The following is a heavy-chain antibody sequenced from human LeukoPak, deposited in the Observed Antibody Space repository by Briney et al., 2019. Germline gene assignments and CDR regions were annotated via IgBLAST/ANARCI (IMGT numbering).Heavy chain of an antibody. J-gene: IGHJ4*02. CDR3: ARFRGGVGWEC. CDR2: ITHTGTT. D-gene: IGHD5-24*01. Sequence: PSETLSLTCAVSGYSISSGYSWVWIRQPPGKGLEWIGSITHTGTTYYNPSLESRVTLSRDTSKNQFSLNLSSVTAADTARYYCARFRGGVGWECWGQGTLVTVSS. CDR1: GYSISSGYS. V-gene: IGHV4-38-2*01.